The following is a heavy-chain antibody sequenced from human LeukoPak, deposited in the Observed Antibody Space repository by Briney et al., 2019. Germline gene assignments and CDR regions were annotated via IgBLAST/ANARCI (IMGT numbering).Heavy chain of an antibody. Sequence: GGSLRLSCAASGFTFSDYSMNWVRQAPGKGLEWISYIGIDSGNTNYADSVKGRFTISGDKAKNSLYLQMNSLRVEDTAVYYCARDYKYAFDYWGQGTLVTVSS. CDR3: ARDYKYAFDY. D-gene: IGHD5-24*01. CDR2: IGIDSGNT. CDR1: GFTFSDYS. J-gene: IGHJ4*02. V-gene: IGHV3-48*01.